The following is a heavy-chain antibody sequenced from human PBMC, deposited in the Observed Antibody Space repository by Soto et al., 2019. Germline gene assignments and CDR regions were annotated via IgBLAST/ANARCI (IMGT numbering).Heavy chain of an antibody. CDR2: INTDDTTT. CDR3: TRFGTYYDTSGFLY. J-gene: IGHJ4*02. D-gene: IGHD3-22*01. CDR1: GLTFGSHW. V-gene: IGHV3-74*01. Sequence: GGSLRLSCAASGLTFGSHWMHWVRQAPGKGLEWVSRINTDDTTTTYADSVKGRFTISRDNARNTLYLQMNSLRAEDTAVYYCTRFGTYYDTSGFLYWGQGTLVTVSS.